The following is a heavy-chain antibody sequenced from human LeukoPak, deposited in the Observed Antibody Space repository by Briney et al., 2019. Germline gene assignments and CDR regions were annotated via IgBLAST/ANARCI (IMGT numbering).Heavy chain of an antibody. Sequence: SVKVSCKASGGTFSSYAISWVRQAPGQGLESMGGIIPIFGTANYAQKFQGRVTITADESTSTAYMELSSLRSEDTAVYYCARVGRSYYDILTGYYKNWFDPWGQGTLVTVSS. D-gene: IGHD3-9*01. CDR1: GGTFSSYA. CDR2: IIPIFGTA. V-gene: IGHV1-69*01. CDR3: ARVGRSYYDILTGYYKNWFDP. J-gene: IGHJ5*02.